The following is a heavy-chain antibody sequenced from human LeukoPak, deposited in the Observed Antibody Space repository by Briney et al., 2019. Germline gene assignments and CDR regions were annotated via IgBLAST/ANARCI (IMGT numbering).Heavy chain of an antibody. D-gene: IGHD2-15*01. CDR1: GGSISSYY. Sequence: SETLSLTCTVSGGSISSYYWSWIRQPPGKGLEWIGYIYYSGSTNYNPSLKSRVTISVDTSKNQFSLKLSSVTAADTAVYYCARHGGPSYCSGGSCYYYYYMDVWGKGTTVTISS. CDR3: ARHGGPSYCSGGSCYYYYYMDV. CDR2: IYYSGST. J-gene: IGHJ6*03. V-gene: IGHV4-59*08.